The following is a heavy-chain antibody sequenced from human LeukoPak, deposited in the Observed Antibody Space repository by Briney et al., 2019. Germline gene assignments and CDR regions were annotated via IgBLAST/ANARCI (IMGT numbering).Heavy chain of an antibody. V-gene: IGHV4-34*01. CDR3: ARGRDGPRLSY. CDR1: GGSFSGYY. CDR2: INYSGSI. Sequence: SETLSLTCAVYGGSFSGYYWSWIRQPPGKVLEWIGKINYSGSINYNPSLKSRVTISVDTSKNQFSLKLNSVTAADTAVYYCARGRDGPRLSYWGQGTLVTVSS. J-gene: IGHJ4*02. D-gene: IGHD4-17*01.